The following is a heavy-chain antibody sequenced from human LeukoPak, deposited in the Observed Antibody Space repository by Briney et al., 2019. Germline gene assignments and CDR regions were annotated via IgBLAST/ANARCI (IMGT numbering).Heavy chain of an antibody. V-gene: IGHV3-53*01. Sequence: GGSLRLSCAASGFTVSSDYMSWVRQAPGKGLEWVSAIYAGGNTYYADSVKGRFTISRDNSKNTLYLQMNSLRAEDTAVYYCARSTSGWYGEFESWGPGTLVTVSS. CDR1: GFTVSSDY. CDR2: IYAGGNT. D-gene: IGHD6-19*01. CDR3: ARSTSGWYGEFES. J-gene: IGHJ5*01.